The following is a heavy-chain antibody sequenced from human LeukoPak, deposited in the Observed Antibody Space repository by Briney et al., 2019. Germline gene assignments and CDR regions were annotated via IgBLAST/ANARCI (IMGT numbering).Heavy chain of an antibody. CDR2: ISWNSGSI. CDR3: AKGRYSSSWYYFDY. V-gene: IGHV3-9*01. J-gene: IGHJ4*02. D-gene: IGHD6-13*01. CDR1: GFTFDDYA. Sequence: GGSLRLSCAASGFTFDDYAMHWVRQAPGKGLEWVSGISWNSGSIGYADSVKGRFTISRDNAKNSLYLQMNSLRAEDTALYYCAKGRYSSSWYYFDYWGQGTLVTVSS.